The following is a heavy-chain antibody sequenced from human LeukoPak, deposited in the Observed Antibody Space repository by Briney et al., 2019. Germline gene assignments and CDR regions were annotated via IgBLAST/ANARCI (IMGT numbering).Heavy chain of an antibody. CDR3: ARRSFDS. J-gene: IGHJ4*02. CDR2: IYPRSSAA. D-gene: IGHD6-19*01. V-gene: IGHV5-51*01. CDR1: GSNFVNYW. Sequence: GASLQISCQASGSNFVNYWIGWVRQLPGKGLEWMGIIYPRSSAAKYSPSFEGQVTISVDKSINTAYLQWTSLRASDTAMYFCARRSFDSWGQGTRVTVSP.